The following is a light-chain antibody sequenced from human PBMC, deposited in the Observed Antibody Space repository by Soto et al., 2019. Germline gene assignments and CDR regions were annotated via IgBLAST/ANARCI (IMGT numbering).Light chain of an antibody. Sequence: NFMLTQPPSVSESPGKTVTISCTRSSGSIASNYVQWYQQRPGSAPSTVIYEDNQRPSGVPDRFSGSIDSSSNSASLTISGLKTEDEADYYCQSYDSSNPDVVFGGGTKVTVL. CDR1: SGSIASNY. J-gene: IGLJ2*01. V-gene: IGLV6-57*04. CDR2: EDN. CDR3: QSYDSSNPDVV.